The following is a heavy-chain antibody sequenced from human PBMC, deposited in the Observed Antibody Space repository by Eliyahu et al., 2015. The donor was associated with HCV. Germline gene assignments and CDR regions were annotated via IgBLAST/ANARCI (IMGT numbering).Heavy chain of an antibody. Sequence: EVQLVQSGAELKKPGEXLRISCKGXGXDFTGYWIAWVRQMPGKGLEWMGNIYPGDSDTRYRPSFQGQVTISVDKSTSTAYLQWSSLKASDTAMYYCARVWDGYNDLWGRGTLVTVSS. V-gene: IGHV5-51*01. CDR3: ARVWDGYNDL. J-gene: IGHJ5*02. D-gene: IGHD5-24*01. CDR2: IYPGDSDT. CDR1: GXDFTGYW.